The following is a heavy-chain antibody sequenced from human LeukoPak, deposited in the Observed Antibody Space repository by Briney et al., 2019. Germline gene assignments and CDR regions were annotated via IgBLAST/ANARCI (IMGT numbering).Heavy chain of an antibody. J-gene: IGHJ3*02. CDR2: IYSSGST. CDR1: GCSITGYH. Sequence: SETLSLTCTVSGCSITGYHWSWIRQPPGKGLEWIGYIYSSGSTEYKPSLKSRATISADTSKNQFSLKLTSVTAAATAIYYCARRNDFDIWGQGTMVTVSS. CDR3: ARRNDFDI. V-gene: IGHV4-4*08.